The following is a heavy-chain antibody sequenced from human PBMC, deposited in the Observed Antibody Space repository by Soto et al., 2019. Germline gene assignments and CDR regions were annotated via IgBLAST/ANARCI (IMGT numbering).Heavy chain of an antibody. D-gene: IGHD3-22*01. V-gene: IGHV4-30-4*01. J-gene: IGHJ4*02. Sequence: SETLSLTCNVSGGSISTADYYWSWIRQPPGKGLEWIGYIYYRGSTYYNPSLESRVAISIDTSKNQFSLSLTSVTAADTAVYYCVSDYDSGGYIGYWGQGTLVTVSS. CDR1: GGSISTADYY. CDR2: IYYRGST. CDR3: VSDYDSGGYIGY.